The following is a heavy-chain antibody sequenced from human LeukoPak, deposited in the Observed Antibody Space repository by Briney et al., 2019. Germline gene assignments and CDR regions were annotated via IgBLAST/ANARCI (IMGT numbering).Heavy chain of an antibody. CDR1: RFSFSAYP. V-gene: IGHV3-7*01. D-gene: IGHD6-13*01. CDR2: IKQDGSEK. Sequence: GGSLRLSCAASRFSFSAYPMGWVRQAPGKGLEWVANIKQDGSEKYYADPVKGRFTISRDNAQNSVYLQMNSVRAEDTAVYYCARIGYSSSCFDYWGQGTPVTVSS. CDR3: ARIGYSSSCFDY. J-gene: IGHJ4*02.